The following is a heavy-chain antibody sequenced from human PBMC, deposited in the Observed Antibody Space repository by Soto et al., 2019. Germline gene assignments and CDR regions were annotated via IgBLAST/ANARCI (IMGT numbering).Heavy chain of an antibody. CDR3: TRDWDS. CDR2: IKQDGSET. J-gene: IGHJ4*02. V-gene: IGHV3-7*01. CDR1: GFVFRNYW. Sequence: QLVESGGKLVQPGGSLRLSCAVSGFVFRNYWMAWARQAPGKGLEWVAVIKQDGSETHYVDSVRGRFTISRDNAWDSLYLEMNSLRVDDTAVYYCTRDWDSWGQGILVTVSS.